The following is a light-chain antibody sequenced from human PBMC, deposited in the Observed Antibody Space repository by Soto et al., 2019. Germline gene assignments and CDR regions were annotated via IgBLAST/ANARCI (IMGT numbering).Light chain of an antibody. CDR1: SGVVGSYSH. CDR3: CSYALSSSYV. CDR2: EGS. Sequence: QSVLTQPASVSGSPGQSITIACTGTSGVVGSYSHVSWYQQHPGKAPRLIIYEGSKRPSGVSHRFSASRSDKTASLTISGLQAEDEAAYYCCSYALSSSYVFGTETKVTVL. J-gene: IGLJ1*01. V-gene: IGLV2-23*01.